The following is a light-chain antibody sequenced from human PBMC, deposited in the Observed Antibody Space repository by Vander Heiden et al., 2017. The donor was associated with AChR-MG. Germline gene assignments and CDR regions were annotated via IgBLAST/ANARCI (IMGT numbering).Light chain of an antibody. CDR2: DVS. V-gene: IGLV2-14*01. Sequence: QSALTQPASVSGAPGHSITIPCTGTSSDVGGYNYVSWYQQHPGKAPKLMIYDVSKRPSGVSNRCSGSKSGNTASLTISGLQAEDEADYYCSSYTSSSTRVFGTGTKVTVL. CDR1: SSDVGGYNY. J-gene: IGLJ1*01. CDR3: SSYTSSSTRV.